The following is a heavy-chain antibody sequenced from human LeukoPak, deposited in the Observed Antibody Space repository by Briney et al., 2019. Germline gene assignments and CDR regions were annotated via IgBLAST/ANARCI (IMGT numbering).Heavy chain of an antibody. CDR2: INPSGGST. CDR3: ARVSDSSGYYYAYFDY. Sequence: ASVKVSCKASGYTFTSYYMHWVRQAPGQGLKWMGIINPSGGSTSYAQKFQGRVTMTRDTSTSTVYMQLSSLRSEDTAVYYCARVSDSSGYYYAYFDYWGQGTLVTVSS. CDR1: GYTFTSYY. D-gene: IGHD3-22*01. J-gene: IGHJ4*02. V-gene: IGHV1-46*01.